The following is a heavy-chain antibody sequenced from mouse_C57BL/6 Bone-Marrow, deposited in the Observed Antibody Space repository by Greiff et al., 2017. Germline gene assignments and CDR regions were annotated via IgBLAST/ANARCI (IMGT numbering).Heavy chain of an antibody. CDR2: IDPNSGGT. V-gene: IGHV1-72*01. D-gene: IGHD1-1*01. CDR1: GYTFTSYW. CDR3: ARSDYYGSSYYFDY. Sequence: QVQLQQPGAELVRPGTSVKLSCKASGYTFTSYWMHWVKQRPGQGLEWIGRIDPNSGGTKYNEKFKSKATLTVDKPSSTAYMQLSSLTSEDSAVYYCARSDYYGSSYYFDYWGQGTTLTVSS. J-gene: IGHJ2*01.